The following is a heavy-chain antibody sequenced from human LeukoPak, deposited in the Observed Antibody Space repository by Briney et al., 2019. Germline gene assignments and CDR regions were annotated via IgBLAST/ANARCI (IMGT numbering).Heavy chain of an antibody. CDR3: ARARDCSSTSCYSDY. CDR2: IKQDGSEK. V-gene: IGHV3-7*01. CDR1: GLPFSTYG. D-gene: IGHD2-2*01. Sequence: GGSLRLSCAASGLPFSTYGMHWVRQAPGKGLEWVANIKQDGSEKYYVDSVKGRFTISRDNAKNSLYLQMNSLRAEDTAVYYCARARDCSSTSCYSDYWGQGTLVTVSS. J-gene: IGHJ4*02.